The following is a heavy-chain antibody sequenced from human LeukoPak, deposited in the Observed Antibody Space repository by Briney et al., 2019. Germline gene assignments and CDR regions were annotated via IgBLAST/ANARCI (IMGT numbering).Heavy chain of an antibody. D-gene: IGHD3-10*01. CDR2: ISSSSSYI. J-gene: IGHJ4*02. Sequence: GGSLRLSCAASGFTFSSYSMNWVRQAPGKGLEWVSSISSSSSYIYYADSVKGRFTISRDNAKNSLYLQMNSLRAEDTAVYYCARDLPLWFGKLGFEYWGQGTLVTVSS. V-gene: IGHV3-21*01. CDR3: ARDLPLWFGKLGFEY. CDR1: GFTFSSYS.